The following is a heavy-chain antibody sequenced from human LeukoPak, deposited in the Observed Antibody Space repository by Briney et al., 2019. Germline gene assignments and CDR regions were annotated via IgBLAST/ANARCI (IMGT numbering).Heavy chain of an antibody. CDR3: ARLPKPGIAAAGSRTLFDY. J-gene: IGHJ4*02. D-gene: IGHD6-13*01. CDR2: IYYSGST. V-gene: IGHV4-59*01. CDR1: GGSISSYY. Sequence: PSETLSLTCTVSGGSISSYYWSRIRQPPGKGLEWIGYIYYSGSTNYNPSLKSRVTISVDTSKNQFSLKLNSVTAADTAVYYCARLPKPGIAAAGSRTLFDYWGQGTLVTVSS.